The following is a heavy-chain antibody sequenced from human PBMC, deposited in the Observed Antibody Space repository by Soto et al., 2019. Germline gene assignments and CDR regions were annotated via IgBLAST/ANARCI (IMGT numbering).Heavy chain of an antibody. V-gene: IGHV4-59*01. CDR2: IYYSGST. Sequence: PSETLSLTCTVSGGSISSYYWSWIRQPPGKGLEWIGYIYYSGSTNYNPSLKSRVTISVDTSKNQFSLKLSSVTAADTAVYYCASYPFRGVIIPTNWFDPWGQGTLVTVSS. J-gene: IGHJ5*02. CDR1: GGSISSYY. CDR3: ASYPFRGVIIPTNWFDP. D-gene: IGHD3-10*01.